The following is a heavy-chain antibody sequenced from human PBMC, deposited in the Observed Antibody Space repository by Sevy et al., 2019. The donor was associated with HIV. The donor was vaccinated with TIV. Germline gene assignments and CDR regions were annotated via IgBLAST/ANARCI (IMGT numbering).Heavy chain of an antibody. V-gene: IGHV3-23*01. D-gene: IGHD5-12*01. CDR2: ISGSGGST. J-gene: IGHJ6*03. CDR1: GFTFSSYA. Sequence: GGSLRLSCAASGFTFSSYAMSSVRQAPGKGLEWVSAISGSGGSTYYADSVKGRFTISRDNSKNTLYLQMNSLRAEDTAVYYCAKDGGYGQGYYYYMDVWGKGTTVTVSS. CDR3: AKDGGYGQGYYYYMDV.